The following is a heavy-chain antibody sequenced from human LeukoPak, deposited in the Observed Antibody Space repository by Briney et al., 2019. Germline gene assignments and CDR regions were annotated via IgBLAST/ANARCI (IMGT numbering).Heavy chain of an antibody. CDR1: GGSISSGGYY. CDR3: ARDGGYCSGGSCYFAREYYFDY. Sequence: SQTLSLTCTVSGGSISSGGYYWSWIRQHPGKGLVWIGYIYYSGSTYYNPSLKSRVTISVGTSKNQFSLKLSSVTAADTAVYYCARDGGYCSGGSCYFAREYYFDYWGQGTLVTVSS. D-gene: IGHD2-15*01. CDR2: IYYSGST. V-gene: IGHV4-31*03. J-gene: IGHJ4*02.